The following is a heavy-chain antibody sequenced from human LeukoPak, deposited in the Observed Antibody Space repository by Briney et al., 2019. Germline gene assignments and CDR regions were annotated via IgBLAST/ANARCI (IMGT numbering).Heavy chain of an antibody. CDR1: GYSISSGYY. V-gene: IGHV4-38-2*02. D-gene: IGHD5-12*01. CDR3: ARQAYGGLRGGYYFDY. Sequence: SETLSLTCTVSGYSISSGYYWGWIRQPPGKGLEWIGSIYHSGSTYYNPSLKSRVTISVDTSKNQFSLKLSSVTAADTAVYYCARQAYGGLRGGYYFDYWGQGTLVTVSS. J-gene: IGHJ4*02. CDR2: IYHSGST.